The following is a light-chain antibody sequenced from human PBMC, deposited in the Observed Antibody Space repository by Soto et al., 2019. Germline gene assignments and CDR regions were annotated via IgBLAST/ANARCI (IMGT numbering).Light chain of an antibody. CDR3: QQSYSTPRT. CDR2: AAS. CDR1: QSISSY. Sequence: DIQMTQSPSSLSASVGDRVTITCRASQSISSYLNWYQQKPGKAPKLLIYAASSLQSGVPSRFSGSGSGTDFNRTISSLQPEDFCTYYCQQSYSTPRTFGQGTKVEIK. J-gene: IGKJ1*01. V-gene: IGKV1-39*01.